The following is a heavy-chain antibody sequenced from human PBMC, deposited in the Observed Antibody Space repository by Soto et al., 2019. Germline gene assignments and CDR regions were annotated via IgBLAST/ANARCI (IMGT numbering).Heavy chain of an antibody. V-gene: IGHV3-23*01. Sequence: PVGLLRLACGASELFCSAYAVAWTRRAPGKGLEWVSDISGSGNHAYYADYVKGRFTISRDNSKNMVYLEMNSLRADDTAVYYCGNWVEGSNVYFDHWGRGTLVTVSS. J-gene: IGHJ4*02. D-gene: IGHD6-13*01. CDR2: ISGSGNHA. CDR3: GNWVEGSNVYFDH. CDR1: ELFCSAYA.